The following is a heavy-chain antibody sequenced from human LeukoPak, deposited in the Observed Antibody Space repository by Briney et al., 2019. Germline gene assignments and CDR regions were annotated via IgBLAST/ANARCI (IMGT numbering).Heavy chain of an antibody. CDR3: ARHDDEGYGPDY. Sequence: GASVKVSCKASGYTFTVYYMHWVRQAPGQGLEWMGWINPNSGGTNYAQKFQGRVTMTRDTSISTAYMELSRLRSDDTAVYYCARHDDEGYGPDYWGQGTLVTVSS. D-gene: IGHD5-12*01. CDR1: GYTFTVYY. V-gene: IGHV1-2*02. J-gene: IGHJ4*02. CDR2: INPNSGGT.